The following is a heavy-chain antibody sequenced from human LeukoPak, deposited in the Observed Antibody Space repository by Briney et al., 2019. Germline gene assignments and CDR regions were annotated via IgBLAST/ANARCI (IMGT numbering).Heavy chain of an antibody. J-gene: IGHJ4*02. D-gene: IGHD2-2*01. V-gene: IGHV4-38-2*02. CDR2: VYHSGST. Sequence: SETLSLTCAVSGYSISSGYYWGWIRQPPGKGLEWIGSVYHSGSTYYIPSLKSRVTISVDTSKNQFSLKVSSVTAADTAVYYCAGEGPYCSSTSCYPERWGQGTLVTVSS. CDR3: AGEGPYCSSTSCYPER. CDR1: GYSISSGYY.